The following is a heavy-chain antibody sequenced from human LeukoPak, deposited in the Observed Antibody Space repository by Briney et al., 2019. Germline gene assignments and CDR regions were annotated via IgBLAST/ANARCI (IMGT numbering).Heavy chain of an antibody. D-gene: IGHD5-18*01. J-gene: IGHJ4*02. CDR2: INPNSGGT. Sequence: GASVKVSCKASEYTFTGYYMHWVRQAPGQGLEWMGWINPNSGGTNYAQKSQGRVTMTRDTSISTAYMELSRLRSDDTAVYYCARDGTYSYGSLDYWGQGTLVTVSS. CDR1: EYTFTGYY. V-gene: IGHV1-2*02. CDR3: ARDGTYSYGSLDY.